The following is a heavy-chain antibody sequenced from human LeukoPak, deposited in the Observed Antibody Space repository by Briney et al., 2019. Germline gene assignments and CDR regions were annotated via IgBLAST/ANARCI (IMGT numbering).Heavy chain of an antibody. CDR3: ARGSDILTGDLFGAYYYYMDV. V-gene: IGHV1-8*01. D-gene: IGHD3-9*01. Sequence: GASVKVSCEASGYTFTSYDINWVRQATGQGLEWMGWMNPNSGNTGYAQKFQGRVTMTRNTSISTAYMELSSLRSEDTAVYYCARGSDILTGDLFGAYYYYMDVWGKGTTVTISS. J-gene: IGHJ6*03. CDR2: MNPNSGNT. CDR1: GYTFTSYD.